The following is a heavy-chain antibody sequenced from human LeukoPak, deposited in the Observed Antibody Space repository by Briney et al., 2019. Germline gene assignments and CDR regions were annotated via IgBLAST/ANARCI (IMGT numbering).Heavy chain of an antibody. V-gene: IGHV3-7*01. CDR1: GFTFSNHW. D-gene: IGHD2-2*01. Sequence: GGSLRLSSAASGFTFSNHWMSWVRQAPGKGLEWVANIKQDGSDKYYVDSVKGRFTISRDNAKNSLYLQMNSLRAEDTAMYYCARDYCSSTSCHDVFDIWGQGTMVTVSS. CDR3: ARDYCSSTSCHDVFDI. J-gene: IGHJ3*02. CDR2: IKQDGSDK.